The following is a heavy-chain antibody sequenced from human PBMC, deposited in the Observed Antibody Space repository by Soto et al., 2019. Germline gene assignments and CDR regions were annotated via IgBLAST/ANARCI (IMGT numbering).Heavy chain of an antibody. CDR2: MQPSTGRT. CDR3: ARGGSAGVDY. J-gene: IGHJ4*02. D-gene: IGHD6-19*01. CDR1: GYSFTSLD. Sequence: QVQLVQSGAEVREPGASVKVSCKASGYSFTSLDINWVRQTAGQGLERMGWMQPSTGRTGYAQKFQGRVTMTRDTSINTAYMELTTLTSDDTAFYYCARGGSAGVDYWGQGTLVTVSS. V-gene: IGHV1-8*01.